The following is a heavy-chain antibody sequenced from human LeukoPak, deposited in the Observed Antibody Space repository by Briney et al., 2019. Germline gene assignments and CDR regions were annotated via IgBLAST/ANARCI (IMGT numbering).Heavy chain of an antibody. CDR2: INSDGSWT. CDR1: GNYW. J-gene: IGHJ4*02. V-gene: IGHV3-74*01. D-gene: IGHD1-26*01. Sequence: GGSLRLSCAASGNYWMHWVRQVPGKGLVWVSHINSDGSWTSYADSVKGRSTIFRDNAKNTLYLQMNSLRAEDTAVYYCVRDLGGRSGHWGQGTLVTVSS. CDR3: VRDLGGRSGH.